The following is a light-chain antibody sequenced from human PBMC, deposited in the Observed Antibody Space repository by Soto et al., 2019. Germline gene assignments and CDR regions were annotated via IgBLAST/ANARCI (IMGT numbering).Light chain of an antibody. J-gene: IGLJ1*01. Sequence: QSVLTQPASVSGSPGQSITISCTGTSGDVGSYSPVSWYQQLPGKAPKLIIYEVSKRPSGVSNRFSGSKSGNTASLTISGLQAEDEAEYYCCSYIITATYVFGTGTKVTVL. V-gene: IGLV2-14*02. CDR1: SGDVGSYSP. CDR3: CSYIITATYV. CDR2: EVS.